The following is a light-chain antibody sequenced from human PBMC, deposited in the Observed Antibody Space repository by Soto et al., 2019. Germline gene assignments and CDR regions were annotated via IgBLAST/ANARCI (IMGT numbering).Light chain of an antibody. CDR3: CSYAGSSYV. CDR1: SSDVGSYNL. Sequence: LTQPASVSGSPGQSITISCTGTSSDVGSYNLVSWYQQHPGKAPKLMIYEVSKRPSGVSNRFSGSKSGNTASLTISGLQAEDESDYYCCSYAGSSYVFGTGTKVTVL. CDR2: EVS. J-gene: IGLJ1*01. V-gene: IGLV2-23*02.